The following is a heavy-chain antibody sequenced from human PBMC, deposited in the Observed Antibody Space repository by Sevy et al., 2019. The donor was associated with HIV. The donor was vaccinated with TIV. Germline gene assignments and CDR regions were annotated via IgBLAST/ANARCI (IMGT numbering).Heavy chain of an antibody. V-gene: IGHV5-51*01. Sequence: GESLKISCKGSGYSFTSHWIGWVRHMPGKGLEWMGIVFPDDSETRYSPSFQGQVTFSADNSINPAYLQWGSLKASDTAMYYCATSRSGYFDSGGYYIYWGQGTLVTVSS. CDR2: VFPDDSET. J-gene: IGHJ4*02. CDR3: ATSRSGYFDSGGYYIY. D-gene: IGHD3-22*01. CDR1: GYSFTSHW.